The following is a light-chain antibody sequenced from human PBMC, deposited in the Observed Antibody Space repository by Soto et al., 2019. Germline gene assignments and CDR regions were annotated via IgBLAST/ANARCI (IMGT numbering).Light chain of an antibody. CDR1: NSDVGGFNY. Sequence: QSALTQPASVSGSPGQSITISCTGTNSDVGGFNYVSWYQQHPDKAPKLIIFEVTDRPSGVSNRFSGSKSGNTASLTISGLQSEDEAEYYCCSYTSRSTLVFGGGTKLPS. J-gene: IGLJ2*01. V-gene: IGLV2-14*01. CDR3: CSYTSRSTLV. CDR2: EVT.